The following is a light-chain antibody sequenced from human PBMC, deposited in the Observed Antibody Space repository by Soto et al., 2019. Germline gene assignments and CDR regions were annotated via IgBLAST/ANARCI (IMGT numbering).Light chain of an antibody. Sequence: DLQMTQSPSSLSASVGDRVTITCQASQDISNYLNWYQQKPGKAPKLLIYDASNLETGVPSRFSGSGYGTDFTFTISSLQPEDIATYYCQQYDNLPPFTFGPGNKVDIK. CDR2: DAS. J-gene: IGKJ3*01. CDR1: QDISNY. V-gene: IGKV1-33*01. CDR3: QQYDNLPPFT.